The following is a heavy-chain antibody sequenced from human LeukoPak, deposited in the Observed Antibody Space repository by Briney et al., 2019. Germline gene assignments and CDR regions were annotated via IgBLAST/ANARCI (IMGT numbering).Heavy chain of an antibody. D-gene: IGHD6-19*01. CDR3: AKDRLVHDY. CDR2: ISGSGGTS. V-gene: IGHV3-23*01. CDR1: GLTFRILA. J-gene: IGHJ4*02. Sequence: GGSLSLSCAACGLTFRILAVFEPPQARGKAGEWVSGISGSGGTSYYADSVKGRFTISRDNSKNTLDLQMNSLRAEDTAVYYCAKDRLVHDYWGQGTLVTVSS.